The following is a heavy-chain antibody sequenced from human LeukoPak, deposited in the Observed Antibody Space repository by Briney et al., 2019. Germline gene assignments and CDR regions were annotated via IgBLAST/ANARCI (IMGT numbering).Heavy chain of an antibody. CDR3: ARAPLVLRKNFSYYYYGMDV. J-gene: IGHJ6*02. Sequence: SETLSLTCTVSGGSISSYYWSWIRQPPGKGLEWIGYIYYSGSTNYNPSLKSRVTISVDTSKNQFSLKLSPVTAADTAVYYCARAPLVLRKNFSYYYYGMDVWGQGTTVTVSS. CDR2: IYYSGST. V-gene: IGHV4-59*01. CDR1: GGSISSYY. D-gene: IGHD3-3*01.